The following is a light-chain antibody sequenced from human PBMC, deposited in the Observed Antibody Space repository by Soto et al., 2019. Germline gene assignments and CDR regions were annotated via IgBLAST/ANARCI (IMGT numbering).Light chain of an antibody. J-gene: IGKJ1*01. CDR2: GAS. CDR1: QSVSSD. V-gene: IGKV3-15*01. CDR3: QQYNNWPPWT. Sequence: EIEMTQSPATLSVSPGERATFSCRASQSVSSDLAWYQQKPGQAPRLLIYGASTRATGIPARFSGSGSGTEFTLTISSLQSEDFAVYYCQQYNNWPPWTFGQGTKV.